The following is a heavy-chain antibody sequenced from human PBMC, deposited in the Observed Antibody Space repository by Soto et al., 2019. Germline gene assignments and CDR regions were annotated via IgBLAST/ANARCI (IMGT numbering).Heavy chain of an antibody. Sequence: QVQLVQSGAEAKKPGSSVKVSCQASGGTFSSYPITWVRQAPGQGLERMGGIIPIFGAPNYAQKFQGRVTITADDSTSTAYMELSSLRSEDTAVYYCARGPSGWPFDSWGQGTLVTVSS. CDR1: GGTFSSYP. V-gene: IGHV1-69*12. CDR3: ARGPSGWPFDS. D-gene: IGHD6-19*01. CDR2: IIPIFGAP. J-gene: IGHJ4*02.